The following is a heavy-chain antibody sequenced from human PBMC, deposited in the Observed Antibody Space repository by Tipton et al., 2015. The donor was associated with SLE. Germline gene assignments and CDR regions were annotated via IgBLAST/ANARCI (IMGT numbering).Heavy chain of an antibody. Sequence: QLVQSGGGVVLPGGSLRLSCAASGFRFSTFGMHWVRQAPGKGLEWVAFIRNDGNVKNYADSVRGRFTLSRDNFRKTLVLQMNSLRPEDTALYYCAKDIRQRSSRNFFYGLDVWGRGTTVTVSS. CDR2: IRNDGNVK. D-gene: IGHD2-2*01. CDR3: AKDIRQRSSRNFFYGLDV. CDR1: GFRFSTFG. J-gene: IGHJ6*02. V-gene: IGHV3-30*02.